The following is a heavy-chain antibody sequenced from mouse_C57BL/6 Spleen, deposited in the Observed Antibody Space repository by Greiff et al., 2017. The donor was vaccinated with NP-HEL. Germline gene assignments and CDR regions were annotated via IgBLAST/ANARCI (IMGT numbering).Heavy chain of an antibody. Sequence: QVQLQQSGAELVKPGASVKLSCKASGYTFTSYWMQWVKQRPGQGLEWIGEIDPSDSYTNYNQKFKGKATLTVDTSSSTAYMQLSSLTSEDSAVYYCARGGTTVVATGAMDYWGQGTSVTVSS. D-gene: IGHD1-1*01. V-gene: IGHV1-50*01. CDR2: IDPSDSYT. CDR1: GYTFTSYW. J-gene: IGHJ4*01. CDR3: ARGGTTVVATGAMDY.